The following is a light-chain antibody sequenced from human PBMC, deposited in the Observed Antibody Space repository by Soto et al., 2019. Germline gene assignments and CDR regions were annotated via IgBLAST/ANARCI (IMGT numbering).Light chain of an antibody. V-gene: IGKV1-8*01. CDR1: QGISSY. CDR2: AAS. Sequence: AIRMTQSPSSLYASTGDRVTITCRASQGISSYLAWYQQKPGKAPKLLIYAASTLQSGVPSRFSGSGSGTDFTLTISCLQSEDFATYYCQQYYSYLYTFGQGTKLEIK. J-gene: IGKJ2*01. CDR3: QQYYSYLYT.